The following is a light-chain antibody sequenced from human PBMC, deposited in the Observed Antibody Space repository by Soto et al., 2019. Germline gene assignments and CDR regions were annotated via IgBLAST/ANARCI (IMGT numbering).Light chain of an antibody. CDR1: SSNIGAGYD. V-gene: IGLV1-40*01. J-gene: IGLJ2*01. Sequence: QSVLTQPPSVSGAPGQRGTICCTGSSSNIGAGYDVHWYQQLPGTAPKLLIYYNNNRPSGVPDRFSGSKSGTAASLAITGLQAEDEADYYCQSYDSSLSGVVFGGGTKLTVL. CDR3: QSYDSSLSGVV. CDR2: YNN.